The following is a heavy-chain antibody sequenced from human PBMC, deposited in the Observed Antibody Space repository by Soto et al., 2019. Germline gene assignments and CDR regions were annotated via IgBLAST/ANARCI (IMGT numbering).Heavy chain of an antibody. CDR1: GGSFSGYY. V-gene: IGHV4-34*01. CDR2: INHSGST. D-gene: IGHD3-22*01. CDR3: AREMNYYDTSGDSYFDY. Sequence: PSETLSLTCAVYGGSFSGYYWSWIRQPPGKGLEWIGEINHSGSTNYNPSLKSRVTISVDTSKNQFSLKLSSVTAADTAVYYCAREMNYYDTSGDSYFDYWGQGTLVTVSS. J-gene: IGHJ4*02.